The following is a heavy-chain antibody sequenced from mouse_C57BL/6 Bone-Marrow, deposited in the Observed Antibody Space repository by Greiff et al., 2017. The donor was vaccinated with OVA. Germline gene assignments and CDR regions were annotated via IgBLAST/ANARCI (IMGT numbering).Heavy chain of an antibody. V-gene: IGHV14-4*01. D-gene: IGHD2-3*01. CDR1: GFNIKDDY. Sequence: EVMLVESGAELVRPGASVKLSCTASGFNIKDDYMHWVKQRPEQGLEWIGWIDPENGDTEYASKFQGKATITADTSSNTAYLQLSSLTSEDTAVYYCTTLYDGYYDYFDYWGQGTTLTVSS. CDR3: TTLYDGYYDYFDY. CDR2: IDPENGDT. J-gene: IGHJ2*01.